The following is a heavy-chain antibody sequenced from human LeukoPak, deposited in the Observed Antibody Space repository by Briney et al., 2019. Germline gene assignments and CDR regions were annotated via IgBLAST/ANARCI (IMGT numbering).Heavy chain of an antibody. CDR3: ARHSGSRDGFDI. V-gene: IGHV4-59*08. J-gene: IGHJ3*02. D-gene: IGHD1-26*01. Sequence: SETLSLTCTVSAGSLSSFCWGWIRQPPGKGLGWVGYIYYSGSTNYNTSLKSRVTISVDTTKNQFSLKLISVTAADTAVYYCARHSGSRDGFDIWGQGTMVTVSS. CDR2: IYYSGST. CDR1: AGSLSSFC.